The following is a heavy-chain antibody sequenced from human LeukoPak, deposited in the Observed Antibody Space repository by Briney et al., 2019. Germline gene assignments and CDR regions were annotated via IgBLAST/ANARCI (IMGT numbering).Heavy chain of an antibody. J-gene: IGHJ5*02. CDR1: GFTFSSYG. D-gene: IGHD3-22*01. CDR2: ISYDGSNK. V-gene: IGHV3-30*03. CDR3: AREYDSSWPS. Sequence: PGGSLRLSCAASGFTFSSYGMHWVRQAPGKGLEWVAVISYDGSNKYYADSVKGRFTISRDNAKNSLYLQMNSLRAEDTAVYYCAREYDSSWPSWGQGTLVTVSS.